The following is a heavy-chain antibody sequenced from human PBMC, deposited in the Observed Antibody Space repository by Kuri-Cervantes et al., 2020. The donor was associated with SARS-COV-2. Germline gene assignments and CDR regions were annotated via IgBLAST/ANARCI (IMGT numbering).Heavy chain of an antibody. D-gene: IGHD3-9*01. CDR2: IKQDGSEK. Sequence: GGSLRLSCAASGFTFSSYWMSWVRQAPGKGLEWVANIKQDGSEKYYVDSVKGRFTISRDNAKNSLYLQMNSLRDEDTAVYYCARTYYDILTGYCPFDYWGQGTLVTVSS. V-gene: IGHV3-7*01. CDR3: ARTYYDILTGYCPFDY. CDR1: GFTFSSYW. J-gene: IGHJ4*02.